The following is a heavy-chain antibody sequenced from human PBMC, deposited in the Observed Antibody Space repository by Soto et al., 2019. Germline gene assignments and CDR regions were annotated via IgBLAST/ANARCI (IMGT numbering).Heavy chain of an antibody. CDR3: ARSPKVGADQAFDS. CDR2: IIPIFGTA. Sequence: QVQLVQSGAEVKKPGSSVKVSCKASGGTFSSYAISWVRQAPGQGLEWMGGIIPIFGTANYAQKFQGRVTXXGXDXXSTAYMELSSLRSEDTAVYYCARSPKVGADQAFDSWGQGTMVTVSS. D-gene: IGHD1-26*01. J-gene: IGHJ3*02. CDR1: GGTFSSYA. V-gene: IGHV1-69*12.